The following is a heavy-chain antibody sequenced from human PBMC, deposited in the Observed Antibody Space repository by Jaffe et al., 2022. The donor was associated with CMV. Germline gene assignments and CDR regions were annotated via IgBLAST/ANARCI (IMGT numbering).Heavy chain of an antibody. CDR3: ARVYPIFGVVIIPPHFDY. D-gene: IGHD3-3*01. V-gene: IGHV3-21*01. CDR2: ISSSSSYI. J-gene: IGHJ4*02. CDR1: GFTFSSYS. Sequence: EVQLVESGGGLVKPGGSLRLSCAASGFTFSSYSMNWVRQAPGKGLEWVSSISSSSSYIYYADSVKGRFTISRDNAKNSLYLQMNSLRAEDTAVYYCARVYPIFGVVIIPPHFDYWGQGTLVTVSS.